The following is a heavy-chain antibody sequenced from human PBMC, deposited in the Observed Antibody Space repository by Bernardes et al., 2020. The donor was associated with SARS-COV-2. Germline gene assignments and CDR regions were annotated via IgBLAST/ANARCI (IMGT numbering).Heavy chain of an antibody. CDR2: FDPEDGET. D-gene: IGHD2-15*01. CDR3: ATGPPYCSGGSCSNWFDP. Sequence: ASVKVSCKVSGYTLTELCMHRVRQAPGKGLEWMRGFDPEDGETIYAQKFQGRVTMTEDTSTDTAYMELSSLRSEDTAVYYCATGPPYCSGGSCSNWFDPWGQGTLVTVSS. CDR1: GYTLTELC. V-gene: IGHV1-24*01. J-gene: IGHJ5*02.